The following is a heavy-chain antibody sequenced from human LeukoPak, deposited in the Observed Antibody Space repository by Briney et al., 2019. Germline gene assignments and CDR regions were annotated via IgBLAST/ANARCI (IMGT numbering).Heavy chain of an antibody. CDR3: ARVTFGGVIVFDY. V-gene: IGHV3-53*01. D-gene: IGHD3-16*02. CDR1: GFTVSSNY. J-gene: IGHJ4*02. CDR2: IYSGGDT. Sequence: GGSLRLSCAASGFTVSSNYMSWVRQAPGKGLEWVSVIYSGGDTYYADSVKGRFTISRDNAKNSLYLQMNSLRAEDTAVYYCARVTFGGVIVFDYWGQGTLVTVSS.